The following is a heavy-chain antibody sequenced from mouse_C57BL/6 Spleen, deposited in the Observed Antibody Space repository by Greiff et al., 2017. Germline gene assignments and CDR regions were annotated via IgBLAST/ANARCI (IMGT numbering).Heavy chain of an antibody. CDR1: GFTFSSYG. V-gene: IGHV5-6*01. J-gene: IGHJ1*03. CDR3: ARHSDYSNYHFDV. D-gene: IGHD2-5*01. Sequence: EVKVVESGGDLVKPGGSLKLSCAASGFTFSSYGMSWVRQTPDKRLEWVATISSGGSYTYYPDSVKGRFTISRDNAKNTLYLQMSSLKSEDTAMYYCARHSDYSNYHFDVWGTGTTVTVSS. CDR2: ISSGGSYT.